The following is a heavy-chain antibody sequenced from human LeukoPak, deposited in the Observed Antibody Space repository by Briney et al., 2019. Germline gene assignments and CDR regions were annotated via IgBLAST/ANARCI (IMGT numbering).Heavy chain of an antibody. CDR3: ARLPDP. CDR2: IYYSGST. Sequence: SETLSLTCTVSGGSISPYYWSWIRQPPGKGLEWIGYIYYSGSTNYNPSLKSRVTMSVDTSKNQFSLKLSSVTAADTAVYYCARLPDPWGQGTLVTVSS. V-gene: IGHV4-59*12. CDR1: GGSISPYY. J-gene: IGHJ5*02.